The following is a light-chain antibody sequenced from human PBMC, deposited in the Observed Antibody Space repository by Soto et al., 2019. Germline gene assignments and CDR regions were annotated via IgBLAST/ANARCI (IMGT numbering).Light chain of an antibody. V-gene: IGLV2-23*02. J-gene: IGLJ2*01. CDR2: EVS. Sequence: QSALTQPASVSGSPGQSITISCTGTSSDVGSYNLVSWYQQHPGKAPKLMIYEVSKRPSGVSNRFSGSKSGNTASLTISGLQAEDEADYYCCSYAGSSTLGVFGGGTKLPS. CDR3: CSYAGSSTLGV. CDR1: SSDVGSYNL.